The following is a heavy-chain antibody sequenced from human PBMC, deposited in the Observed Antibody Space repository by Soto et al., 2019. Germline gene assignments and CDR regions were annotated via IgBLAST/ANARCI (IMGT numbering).Heavy chain of an antibody. CDR1: GYTFSNHW. V-gene: IGHV5-51*01. Sequence: PGESLKISCKGSGYTFSNHWIGWVRQMPGKGLEWMGIIYPGDSDTRYNPSFQGQVTISADKSITTAYLQWSSLRASDTAMYYCARDNSLGYCSGGSCYSPGDYWGQGTLVTVSS. CDR2: IYPGDSDT. D-gene: IGHD2-15*01. CDR3: ARDNSLGYCSGGSCYSPGDY. J-gene: IGHJ4*02.